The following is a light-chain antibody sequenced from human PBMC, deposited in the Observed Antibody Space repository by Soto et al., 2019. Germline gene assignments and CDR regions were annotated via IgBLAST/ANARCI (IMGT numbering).Light chain of an antibody. J-gene: IGKJ5*01. CDR2: GAS. CDR1: QSVGAT. CDR3: QQYDNWPPT. V-gene: IGKV3-15*01. Sequence: EIVMTQSPVTLSVFPWERATLSCRASQSVGATVAWYHQRPGQAPRLLISGASTRATGVPARVSASGSGTAFTLTITSLQSEDFVVYYGQQYDNWPPTFGKGTRLEIK.